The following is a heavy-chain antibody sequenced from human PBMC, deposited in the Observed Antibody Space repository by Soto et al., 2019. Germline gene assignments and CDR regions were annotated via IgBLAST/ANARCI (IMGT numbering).Heavy chain of an antibody. CDR3: ARATGITGTDFDY. Sequence: GGSLRLSCAASGFTFSSHDMHWVRQATGKGLEWVSGIGPAGDTYYPGSVKGRFTISRENANNSLYLQMNSLKNGDTALYYCARATGITGTDFDYWGQGTLVTVSS. J-gene: IGHJ4*02. CDR1: GFTFSSHD. CDR2: IGPAGDT. D-gene: IGHD1-7*01. V-gene: IGHV3-13*01.